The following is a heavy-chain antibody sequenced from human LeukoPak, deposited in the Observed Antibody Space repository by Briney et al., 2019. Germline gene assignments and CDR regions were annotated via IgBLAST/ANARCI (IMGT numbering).Heavy chain of an antibody. CDR2: IYYSGGV. Sequence: PSETLSLTCTVSGGSISSNYWSWIRQPPGKGLEWIGYIYYSGGVDYNPSLKSRVSISVDASKTQFSLKLGSVTAADTAVYYCARVGDYGDFDYWGQGTLVTVSS. J-gene: IGHJ4*02. CDR1: GGSISSNY. V-gene: IGHV4-59*01. D-gene: IGHD4-17*01. CDR3: ARVGDYGDFDY.